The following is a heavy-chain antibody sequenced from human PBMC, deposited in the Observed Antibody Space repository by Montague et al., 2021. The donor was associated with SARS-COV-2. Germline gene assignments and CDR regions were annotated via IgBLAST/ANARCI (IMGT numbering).Heavy chain of an antibody. CDR3: TRARSKAIDY. V-gene: IGHV4-4*02. CDR2: IFHDGTS. Sequence: SETLSLTCAVSGESMTRSWWTWVRQPPGQRLQWIGEIFHDGTSXSXYXXDLKSRVTISIDTSKNQFFLRLSSVTAADTALYFCTRARSKAIDYWGQGALVTVSS. D-gene: IGHD2/OR15-2a*01. J-gene: IGHJ4*02. CDR1: GESMTRSW.